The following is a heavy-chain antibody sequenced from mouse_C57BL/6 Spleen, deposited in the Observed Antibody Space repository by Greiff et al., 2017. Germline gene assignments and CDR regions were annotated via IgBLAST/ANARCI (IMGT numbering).Heavy chain of an antibody. V-gene: IGHV1-82*01. CDR3: ARLDPPYWYFDV. CDR1: GYAFSSSW. CDR2: IYPGDGDT. Sequence: QVQLQQSGPELVKPGASVKISCKASGYAFSSSWMNWVKQRPGKGLEWIGRIYPGDGDTNYNGKFKGKATLTADKSSSTAYMQLSSLTSEDSAVYFCARLDPPYWYFDVWGTGTTVTVSS. J-gene: IGHJ1*03.